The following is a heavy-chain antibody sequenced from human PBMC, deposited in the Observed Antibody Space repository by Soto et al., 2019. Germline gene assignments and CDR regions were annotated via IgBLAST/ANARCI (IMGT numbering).Heavy chain of an antibody. Sequence: ASVKVSCKASGGTFSSYAISWVRQAPGQGLEWMGRIIPILGIANYAQKFQGRVTITADKSTSTAYMELSSLRSEDTAVYYCARDRDPLGYCSGGSCYYYYYGMDVWGQGTTVTVSS. CDR1: GGTFSSYA. V-gene: IGHV1-69*04. CDR2: IIPILGIA. D-gene: IGHD2-15*01. J-gene: IGHJ6*02. CDR3: ARDRDPLGYCSGGSCYYYYYGMDV.